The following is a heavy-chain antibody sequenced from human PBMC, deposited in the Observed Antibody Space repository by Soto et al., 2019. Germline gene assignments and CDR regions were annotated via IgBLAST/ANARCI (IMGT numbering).Heavy chain of an antibody. V-gene: IGHV4-31*03. CDR1: GGSISSGGYY. CDR2: IYYSGST. D-gene: IGHD3-9*01. J-gene: IGHJ4*02. CDR3: ARVGDMNYDILTGYPYYFDY. Sequence: SETLSLTCTVSGGSISSGGYYWSWIRQHPGKGLEWIGYIYYSGSTYYNPSLKSRVTISVDTSKNQFSLKLSSVTAADTAVYYCARVGDMNYDILTGYPYYFDYWGQGTLVTVSS.